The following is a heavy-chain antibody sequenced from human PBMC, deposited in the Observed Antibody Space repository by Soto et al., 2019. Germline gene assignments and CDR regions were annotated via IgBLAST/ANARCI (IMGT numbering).Heavy chain of an antibody. CDR2: INAGNGNT. D-gene: IGHD3-10*01. CDR3: ARDFNYGSGDY. CDR1: GYTFISYA. J-gene: IGHJ4*02. Sequence: QVQRVQSGAEEKKPGASVKVSCKASGYTFISYAMYCVRQAPGQRLEWMGWINAGNGNTKYSQKFQGRVTITRDTSASTAYMELSSLRSEDTAVYYCARDFNYGSGDYWGQGTLVTVSS. V-gene: IGHV1-3*05.